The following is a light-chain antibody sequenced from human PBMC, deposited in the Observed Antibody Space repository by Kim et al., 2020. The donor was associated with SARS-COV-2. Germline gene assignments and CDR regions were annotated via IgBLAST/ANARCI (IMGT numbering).Light chain of an antibody. Sequence: SYELTQPPSVSVSPGQTASITCSGDKLGDKYACWYQQKPGQSPVLVIYQDSKRPSGIPERFSGSNSGNTATLTISGTQAMDEADYYCQAWDSSTDVFSTGTQLTVL. CDR1: KLGDKY. J-gene: IGLJ1*01. CDR3: QAWDSSTDV. CDR2: QDS. V-gene: IGLV3-1*01.